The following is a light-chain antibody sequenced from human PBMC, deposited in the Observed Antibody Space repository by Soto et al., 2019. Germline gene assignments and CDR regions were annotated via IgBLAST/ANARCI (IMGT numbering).Light chain of an antibody. V-gene: IGKV3-20*01. CDR1: QSVSSSY. CDR3: QQYGSSPRYT. CDR2: GAS. Sequence: EIVLTQSPGTLSLSPGERANLSCRASQSVSSSYLAWYQQKPGQAPRLLIYGASSRATGIPDRFSGSGSGTDFTLIISRLEPEDFAVYYCQQYGSSPRYTFGQGTKLEIK. J-gene: IGKJ2*01.